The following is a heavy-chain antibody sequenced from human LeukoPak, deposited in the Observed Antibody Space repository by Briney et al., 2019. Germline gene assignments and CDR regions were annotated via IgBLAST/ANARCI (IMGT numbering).Heavy chain of an antibody. J-gene: IGHJ4*02. Sequence: GGSLRLSCAASGFTFSNYAMSWVRQAPGKGLEWVSGISGSGDSTYYRDSVKGRFTISRDNSKNTLYLQMNSLRAEDTAVYYCAKGKQRNFDYWGQGTLVTVSS. CDR3: AKGKQRNFDY. V-gene: IGHV3-23*01. CDR2: ISGSGDST. CDR1: GFTFSNYA.